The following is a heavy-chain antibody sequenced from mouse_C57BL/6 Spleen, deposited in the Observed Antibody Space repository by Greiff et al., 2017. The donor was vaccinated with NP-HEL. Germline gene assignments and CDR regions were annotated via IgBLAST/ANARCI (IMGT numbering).Heavy chain of an antibody. V-gene: IGHV1-52*01. Sequence: QVQLQQPGAELVRPGSSVKLSCKASGYTFTSYWMHWVKQRPIQGLEWIGNIDPSDSETHYNQKFKDKATLTVDKSSSTAHMQLSSLTSEDSAVYYCARGLYYYGSSPTYYAMDYWGQGTSVTVSS. D-gene: IGHD1-1*01. J-gene: IGHJ4*01. CDR3: ARGLYYYGSSPTYYAMDY. CDR1: GYTFTSYW. CDR2: IDPSDSET.